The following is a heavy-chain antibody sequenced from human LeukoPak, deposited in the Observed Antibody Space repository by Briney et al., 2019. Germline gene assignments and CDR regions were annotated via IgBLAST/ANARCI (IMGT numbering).Heavy chain of an antibody. CDR3: AKDGQLGGSSWFTLYFDS. Sequence: GGSLRLSCAAFRFSFRSYDMHWVRQAPGKGLEWMAVISYDERNTYYTDSVKGRFTISRDNSKNTLYLQMNSLRPEDTAVYYCAKDGQLGGSSWFTLYFDSWGQGTLVTVSS. CDR2: ISYDERNT. J-gene: IGHJ4*02. D-gene: IGHD6-13*01. V-gene: IGHV3-30*18. CDR1: RFSFRSYD.